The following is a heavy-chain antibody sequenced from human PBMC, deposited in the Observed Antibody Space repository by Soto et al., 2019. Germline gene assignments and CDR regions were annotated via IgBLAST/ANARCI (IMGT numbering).Heavy chain of an antibody. D-gene: IGHD3-10*01. J-gene: IGHJ4*02. CDR2: IYYSGST. CDR3: ARHSFGWGKGL. CDR1: GGSISSYY. Sequence: SETLSLTCTVSGGSISSYYWSWIRQPPGKGLEWIGYIYYSGSTNYNPSLKSRVTISVDTSKNQFSLKLSSVTAADTAVYYCARHSFGWGKGLWGQGTLVTVSS. V-gene: IGHV4-59*08.